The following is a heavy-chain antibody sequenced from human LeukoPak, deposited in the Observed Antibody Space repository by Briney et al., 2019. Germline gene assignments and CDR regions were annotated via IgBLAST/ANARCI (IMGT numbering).Heavy chain of an antibody. CDR1: GYTFTSYD. CDR2: MNPNSGDT. CDR3: ARMYIIYYDRSGYYYDY. D-gene: IGHD3-22*01. Sequence: GASVKVSCKASGYTFTSYDINWVRQATGQGLEWMGWMNPNSGDTDYAQKFQGRVTMTRDTSISTAYMELSSLGSEDTAVYYCARMYIIYYDRSGYYYDYWGQGTLVTVSS. J-gene: IGHJ4*02. V-gene: IGHV1-8*01.